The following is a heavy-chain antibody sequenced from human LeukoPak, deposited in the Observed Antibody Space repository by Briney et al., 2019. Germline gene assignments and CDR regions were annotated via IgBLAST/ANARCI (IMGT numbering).Heavy chain of an antibody. J-gene: IGHJ4*02. D-gene: IGHD4-23*01. Sequence: GESLKISCKGSGYSFTSYWMDWVPQMPGKGLEWMGIIYPGYSDTRYSPSFRGQVTISADKSISPAYLQWSSLKASDTAMYYCARHKTLAIGLNYWGRGALVTVSS. CDR1: GYSFTSYW. V-gene: IGHV5-51*01. CDR3: ARHKTLAIGLNY. CDR2: IYPGYSDT.